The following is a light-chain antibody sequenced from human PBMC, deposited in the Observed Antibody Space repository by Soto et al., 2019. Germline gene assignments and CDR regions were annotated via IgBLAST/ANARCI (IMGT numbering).Light chain of an antibody. CDR1: SSDVGGYNY. V-gene: IGLV2-14*01. CDR2: DVS. CDR3: SSYAGSSTLYV. Sequence: QSVLTQPASVSGSPGQSITISCTGTSSDVGGYNYVSWYPQHPGKAPKLMIYDVSNRPSGVSNRFSGSKSGNTASLTISGLQAEDEADYYCSSYAGSSTLYVFGTGTKVTVL. J-gene: IGLJ1*01.